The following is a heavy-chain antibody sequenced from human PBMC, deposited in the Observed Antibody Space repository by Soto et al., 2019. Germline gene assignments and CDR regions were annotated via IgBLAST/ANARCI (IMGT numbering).Heavy chain of an antibody. CDR1: GDSVSSRFW. J-gene: IGHJ4*02. D-gene: IGHD6-13*01. Sequence: QVELQESGPGLVKPSGTLSLTCAVSGDSVSSRFWWSWVRQSPGKGLEWIGEIYHSGSANYNPSLKGRVAMSVDTSNTQFSLKLNSVTAADTAVYYCARYNAASGTYYFDYWGQGTLVTVSS. CDR3: ARYNAASGTYYFDY. CDR2: IYHSGSA. V-gene: IGHV4-4*02.